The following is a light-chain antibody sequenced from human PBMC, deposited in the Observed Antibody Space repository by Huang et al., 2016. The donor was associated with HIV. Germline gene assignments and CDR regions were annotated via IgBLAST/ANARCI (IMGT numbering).Light chain of an antibody. Sequence: DIVMTQSPDSLTVSLGERATINCKSSQSLFYRSNNKNYLAGDQQKPGQHPKRLIDWAYSRESGVPERFSGSGSGTDFTLTVSSPQAEDVAIYYCQQYYYTPLTFGQGTKLEIK. CDR1: QSLFYRSNNKNY. CDR2: WAY. V-gene: IGKV4-1*01. J-gene: IGKJ2*01. CDR3: QQYYYTPLT.